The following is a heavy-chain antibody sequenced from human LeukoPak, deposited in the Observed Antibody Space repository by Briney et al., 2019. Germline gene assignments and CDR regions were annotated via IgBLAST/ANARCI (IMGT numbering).Heavy chain of an antibody. CDR3: TTEYCSSTSCYDG. J-gene: IGHJ4*02. CDR2: IKSKTDGGTT. CDR1: GFTFSNAW. D-gene: IGHD2-2*01. Sequence: GGSLRLSCAASGFTFSNAWMSWVRQAPGKGLEWVGRIKSKTDGGTTDYAAPVKGRFTTSRDDSKTTLYLQMNSLKTEDTAVYYCTTEYCSSTSCYDGWGQGTLVTVSS. V-gene: IGHV3-15*01.